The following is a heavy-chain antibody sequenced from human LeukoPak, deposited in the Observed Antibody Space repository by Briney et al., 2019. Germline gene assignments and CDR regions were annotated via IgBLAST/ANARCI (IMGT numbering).Heavy chain of an antibody. D-gene: IGHD6-13*01. CDR1: GFTFSSYW. V-gene: IGHV3-74*01. Sequence: PGGSLRLSCAACGFTFSSYWMHWVRQGPGKGLVWVSRINSDGSSTSYADSVKGRFTISRDNAKNTLYLQMNSLRAEDTAVHYCVRVFARIAAAGTGMNWFDPWGQGTLVTVSS. CDR2: INSDGSST. CDR3: VRVFARIAAAGTGMNWFDP. J-gene: IGHJ5*02.